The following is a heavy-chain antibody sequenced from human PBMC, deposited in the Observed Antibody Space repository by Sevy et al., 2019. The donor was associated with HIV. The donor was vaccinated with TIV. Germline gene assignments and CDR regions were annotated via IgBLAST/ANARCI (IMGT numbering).Heavy chain of an antibody. V-gene: IGHV3-21*01. Sequence: GGSLRLSCAASGFTFSSYAMNWVRQAPGKGLEWVSSINAISSNIYYADSVKGRFTISRDNAEKSLYLQMSSVRAEDTAVYYCARDLFSGGNGVYGYWGQGTLVTVSS. CDR3: ARDLFSGGNGVYGY. D-gene: IGHD2-15*01. CDR2: INAISSNI. J-gene: IGHJ4*02. CDR1: GFTFSSYA.